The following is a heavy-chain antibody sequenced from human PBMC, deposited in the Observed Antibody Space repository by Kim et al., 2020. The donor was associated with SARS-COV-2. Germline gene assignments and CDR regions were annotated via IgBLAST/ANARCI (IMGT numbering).Heavy chain of an antibody. J-gene: IGHJ4*01. CDR2: IYYSGCT. V-gene: IGHV4-39*07. D-gene: IGHD3-10*01. CDR1: GGSISSSSYY. CDR3: ARAITMVRGVGYYFDY. Sequence: SETLSLTCTVSGGSISSSSYYWGWIRQPPGKGLEWIGSIYYSGCTYYNPSLKSRVTISVDTSKNQFSLTLSSVTAADTAVYYCARAITMVRGVGYYFDY.